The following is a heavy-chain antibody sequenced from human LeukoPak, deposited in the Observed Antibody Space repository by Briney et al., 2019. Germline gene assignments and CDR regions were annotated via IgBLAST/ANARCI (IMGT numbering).Heavy chain of an antibody. Sequence: GGSLRLSCAASGFTFSSYEMNWVRQAPGKGLEWVSYISSSGSTIYYADSVKGRFTISRDNAKNSLYLQMNSLRAEDTAVYYCARRPILLIAVAGPNWFDPWGQGTPVTVSS. V-gene: IGHV3-48*03. J-gene: IGHJ5*02. CDR2: ISSSGSTI. D-gene: IGHD6-19*01. CDR1: GFTFSSYE. CDR3: ARRPILLIAVAGPNWFDP.